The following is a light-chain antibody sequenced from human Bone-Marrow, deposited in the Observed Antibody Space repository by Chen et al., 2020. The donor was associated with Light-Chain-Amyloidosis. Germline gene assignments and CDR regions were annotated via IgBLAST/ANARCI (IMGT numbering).Light chain of an antibody. J-gene: IGKJ1*01. V-gene: IGKV3-15*01. CDR3: QQYNNWPLT. CDR2: GAS. Sequence: VMTQSTVALSVSPGDTATLSCRASQSIRGNLAWYQQRPGQAPRLLIYGASARATGIPARFSGSGFETDFTLTISTIQSEDFAVYYCQQYNNWPLTFGQGTRVDIK. CDR1: QSIRGN.